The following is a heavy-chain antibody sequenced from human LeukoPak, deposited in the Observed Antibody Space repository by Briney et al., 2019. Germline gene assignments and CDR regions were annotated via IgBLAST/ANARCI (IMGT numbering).Heavy chain of an antibody. D-gene: IGHD1-14*01. CDR1: GFTFGGYG. CDR3: RTHNNDHFDY. Sequence: PGRSLRLSCAGSGFTFGGYGMHWFRQTPGKGLEWVAVIAYDGSRAFYADSVKGRFTISRDNSKNTMSVQMDDLRAEDTAVYYCRTHNNDHFDYWGQGTLVTVSS. CDR2: IAYDGSRA. V-gene: IGHV3-33*03. J-gene: IGHJ4*02.